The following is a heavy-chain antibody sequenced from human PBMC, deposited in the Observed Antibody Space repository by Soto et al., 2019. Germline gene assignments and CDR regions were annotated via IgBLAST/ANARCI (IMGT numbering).Heavy chain of an antibody. CDR1: GYTFITYG. J-gene: IGHJ1*01. V-gene: IGHV1-18*01. CDR2: ISTYNDNT. D-gene: IGHD3-22*01. CDR3: GGGPSDYYVTRANYFLYH. Sequence: QVQLVQSGAEVKKPGASVKVSCKAAGYTFITYGVSWVRQAPGQGLDWLGWISTYNDNTRYAERLQGRVTMTTDTTTNTDYMERRNLRSYVTVVYYWGGGPSDYYVTRANYFLYHWGRGTLISVYS.